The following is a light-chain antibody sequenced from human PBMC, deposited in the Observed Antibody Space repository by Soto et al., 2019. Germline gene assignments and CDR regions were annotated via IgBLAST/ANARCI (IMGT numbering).Light chain of an antibody. CDR2: GAS. J-gene: IGKJ5*01. CDR3: QQYNNWPLT. V-gene: IGKV3D-15*01. CDR1: QSVSGN. Sequence: IVPTQSPATLSVSPGERATLSCSASQSVSGNLAWHQRIPGQAPRLLIYGASTRATGVPARFSGGGSGTEFTLTITSLQSEDFAVYWCQQYNNWPLTFGPGTGFEI.